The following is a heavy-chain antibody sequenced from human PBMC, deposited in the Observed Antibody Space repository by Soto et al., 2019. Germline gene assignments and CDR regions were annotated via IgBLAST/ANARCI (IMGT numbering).Heavy chain of an antibody. CDR2: IYPDDSDI. D-gene: IGHD3-3*01. J-gene: IGHJ4*02. V-gene: IGHV5-51*01. Sequence: GESLKISWKGSGYSFTSYWIYWVRQMPGKGLECVGIIYPDDSDIIYSPSFHGHVTISADRSSSTAFLQWSSLKASDTAIYYCARSLYCLGSSCYLDHWGRGTRVTVSS. CDR1: GYSFTSYW. CDR3: ARSLYCLGSSCYLDH.